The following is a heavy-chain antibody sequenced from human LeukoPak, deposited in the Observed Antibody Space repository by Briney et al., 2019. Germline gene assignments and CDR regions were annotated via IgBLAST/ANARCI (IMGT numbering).Heavy chain of an antibody. D-gene: IGHD5-18*01. CDR1: GYTFTGYY. CDR2: INPNSGST. V-gene: IGHV1-2*02. J-gene: IGHJ1*01. CDR3: ARDPRYAIQLWLGNAEYFQH. Sequence: EASVKVSCKASGYTFTGYYMHWVRQAPGQGLEWMGWINPNSGSTNYAQKFQGRVTTTRDTSISTAYMELSRLRSDDTAVYYCARDPRYAIQLWLGNAEYFQHWGQGTLVTVSS.